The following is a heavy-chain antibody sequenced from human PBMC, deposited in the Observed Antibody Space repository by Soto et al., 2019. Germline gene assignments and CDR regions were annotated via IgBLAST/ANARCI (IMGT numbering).Heavy chain of an antibody. J-gene: IGHJ4*02. D-gene: IGHD3-22*01. CDR1: VGSISSGGYS. V-gene: IGHV4-30-2*01. Sequence: SETLSLTCAVSVGSISSGGYSWSCIRQPPGKGLEWIGYIYHSGSTYYNPSLKSRVTISVDRSKNQFSLKLSSVTAADTAVYYCARAPYDSSGNFDYWGQGTLVTVSS. CDR3: ARAPYDSSGNFDY. CDR2: IYHSGST.